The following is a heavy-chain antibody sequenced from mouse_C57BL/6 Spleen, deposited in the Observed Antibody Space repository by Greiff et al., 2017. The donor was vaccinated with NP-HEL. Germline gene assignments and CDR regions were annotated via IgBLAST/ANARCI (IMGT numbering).Heavy chain of an antibody. D-gene: IGHD3-2*02. V-gene: IGHV1-69*01. J-gene: IGHJ3*01. CDR3: ARTRIDSSGYEVAY. Sequence: VQLQQPGAELVMPGASVKLSCKASGYTFTSYWMHWVKQRPGQGLEWIGEIDPSDSYTNYNQKFKGKSTLTVDKSSSTAYMQLSSLTSEDSAVYYCARTRIDSSGYEVAYWGQGTLVTVSA. CDR1: GYTFTSYW. CDR2: IDPSDSYT.